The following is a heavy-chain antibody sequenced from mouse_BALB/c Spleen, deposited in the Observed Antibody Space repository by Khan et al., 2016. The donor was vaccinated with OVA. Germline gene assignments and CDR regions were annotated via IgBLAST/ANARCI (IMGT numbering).Heavy chain of an antibody. J-gene: IGHJ4*01. CDR2: ISRGGGYT. Sequence: EVELVESGGDLVKPGGSLKLSCAASGFNFSSYGMSWVRQTPDNRLEWVASISRGGGYTYYADSVKGRFTISRDNAKNTLYLQMSSLKSEDTAMFYCTRAYYGNDYYAMDNWGQGTSVTVAS. CDR3: TRAYYGNDYYAMDN. V-gene: IGHV5-6*01. CDR1: GFNFSSYG. D-gene: IGHD2-9*01.